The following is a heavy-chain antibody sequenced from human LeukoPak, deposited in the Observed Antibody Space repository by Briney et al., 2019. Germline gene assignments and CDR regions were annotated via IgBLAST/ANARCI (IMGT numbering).Heavy chain of an antibody. CDR3: ATPTVTTPTNYYGMDV. D-gene: IGHD4-17*01. Sequence: GGSLRLSCSASGFAFSVYAMSWLRQPQGKGLEWVSTINANSGTTSYAASVKGRFTISRDNSKNTLYLQMNSLRAEDTAVYSCATPTVTTPTNYYGMDVWGQGTTVTVSS. V-gene: IGHV3-23*01. CDR1: GFAFSVYA. J-gene: IGHJ6*02. CDR2: INANSGTT.